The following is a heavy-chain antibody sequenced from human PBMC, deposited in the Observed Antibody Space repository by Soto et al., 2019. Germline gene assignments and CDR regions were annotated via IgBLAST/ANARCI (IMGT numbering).Heavy chain of an antibody. J-gene: IGHJ5*02. V-gene: IGHV4-59*08. Sequence: SGTLSLTCTLSGGSISSYFWGWIWQPPGKGLEWIGYIYYSGGTNYNPSLKSRVTISVDTSKNQFSLKLSSVTAADTAVYYCARLVWSYGTWFDPWGQGTLVTVSS. CDR2: IYYSGGT. CDR3: ARLVWSYGTWFDP. CDR1: GGSISSYF. D-gene: IGHD5-18*01.